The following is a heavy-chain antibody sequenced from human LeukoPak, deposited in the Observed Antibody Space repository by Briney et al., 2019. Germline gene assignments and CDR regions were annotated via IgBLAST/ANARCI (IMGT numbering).Heavy chain of an antibody. J-gene: IGHJ4*02. V-gene: IGHV3-7*01. CDR3: ARNQRRLDY. D-gene: IGHD1-14*01. Sequence: GGSLRLSCAASGFTFSSYWMSWVRQAPGKGLEWVANIKQDGSEKYYVDSVRGRFTISRDNAENSLYLQVNSLRAEDTAVYYCARNQRRLDYWGQGTLVTVSS. CDR2: IKQDGSEK. CDR1: GFTFSSYW.